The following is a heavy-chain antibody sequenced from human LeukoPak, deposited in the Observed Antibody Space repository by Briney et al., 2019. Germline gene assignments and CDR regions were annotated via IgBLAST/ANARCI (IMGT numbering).Heavy chain of an antibody. J-gene: IGHJ4*02. CDR1: GFTFSSYW. CDR2: IKQDGSEK. V-gene: IGHV3-7*01. CDR3: ARDGPEWIQLDHRIRDY. Sequence: GGSLRLSCAASGFTFSSYWMSWVRQAPGKGLGWVANIKQDGSEKYYVDSVKGRFTISRDNAKNSLYLQMNSLRAEDTAVYYCARDGPEWIQLDHRIRDYWGQGTLVTVSS. D-gene: IGHD5-18*01.